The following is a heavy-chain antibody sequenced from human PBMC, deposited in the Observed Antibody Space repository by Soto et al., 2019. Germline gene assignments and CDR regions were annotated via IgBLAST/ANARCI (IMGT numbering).Heavy chain of an antibody. CDR2: INPNSGGT. D-gene: IGHD3-22*01. J-gene: IGHJ4*02. CDR1: GYTFSGYY. Sequence: QVQLVQSGAEVKKPGASVKVSCKASGYTFSGYYMHWVRQAPGQGLEWMGWINPNSGGTNYAQKFQGRVTMTRDTSISTAYMELSRLRSDDTAVYYCARVRVYGAGYYYDSSGWNLVYWGQGTLVTVSS. CDR3: ARVRVYGAGYYYDSSGWNLVY. V-gene: IGHV1-2*02.